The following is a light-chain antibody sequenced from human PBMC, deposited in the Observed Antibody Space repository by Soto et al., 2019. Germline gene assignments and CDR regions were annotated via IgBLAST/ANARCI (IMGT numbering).Light chain of an antibody. CDR1: QSVSSSY. CDR3: QQYGRP. CDR2: DAS. Sequence: EIVLTQSPGTLSLSPGERATLSCRASQSVSSSYLAWYQQKPGQAPRLLIYDASSRATGIPDRFSGSGSGTDFTLTISRLEPEDFAVYYCQQYGRPFGQGTKVDIK. V-gene: IGKV3-20*01. J-gene: IGKJ1*01.